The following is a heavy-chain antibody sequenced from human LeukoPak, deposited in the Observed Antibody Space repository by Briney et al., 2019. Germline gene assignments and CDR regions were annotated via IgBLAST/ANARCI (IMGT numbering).Heavy chain of an antibody. CDR1: GFTFSSYS. V-gene: IGHV3-23*01. J-gene: IGHJ4*02. CDR2: ISGSGGST. D-gene: IGHD6-19*01. CDR3: ATEVVIAVAGRDY. Sequence: GGSLRLSCAASGFTFSSYSMNWVRQAPGKGLEWVSAISGSGGSTYYADSVKGRFTISRSNSKNTLYLQMNSLRAEDTAVYYCATEVVIAVAGRDYWGQGTLVTVSS.